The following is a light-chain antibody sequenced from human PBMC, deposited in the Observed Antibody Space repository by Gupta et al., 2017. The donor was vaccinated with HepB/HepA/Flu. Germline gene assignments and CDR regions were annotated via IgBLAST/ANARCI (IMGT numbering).Light chain of an antibody. J-gene: IGLJ1*01. CDR1: GDKY. CDR2: QDT. Sequence: GDKYACWYQQKPGQSPVLVIYQDTKRPSGIPERFSGSNSGNTATLTISGTQAVDEADYYCQAWDSTTTLVFGTGTKVTVL. CDR3: QAWDSTTTLV. V-gene: IGLV3-1*01.